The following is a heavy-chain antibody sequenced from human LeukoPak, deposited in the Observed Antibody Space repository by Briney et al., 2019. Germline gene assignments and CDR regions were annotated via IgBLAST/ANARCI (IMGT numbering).Heavy chain of an antibody. Sequence: PGGSLRLSCAASGFTFSSYWMSWVRQAPGKGLEWVANIKQDGSEKYYVDSVKGRSTISRDNAKNSLYLQMNSLRAEDTAVYYCARDVEGYRSRTFDYWGQGTLVTVSS. D-gene: IGHD3-10*01. CDR1: GFTFSSYW. V-gene: IGHV3-7*03. CDR3: ARDVEGYRSRTFDY. J-gene: IGHJ4*02. CDR2: IKQDGSEK.